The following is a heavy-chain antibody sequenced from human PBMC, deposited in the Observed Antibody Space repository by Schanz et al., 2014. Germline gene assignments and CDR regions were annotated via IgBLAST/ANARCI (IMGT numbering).Heavy chain of an antibody. CDR1: GLAVNSNS. CDR3: ARAVPVRGVIIRGGWFDP. CDR2: IYTAGGT. Sequence: EVQLVESGGGLVQPWGSLRLSCAASGLAVNSNSMTWVRQAPGKGLEWVSNIYTAGGTHYADSVKGRFTISRHNSKNTLYLQMNSLRAEDTAVYYCARAVPVRGVIIRGGWFDPWGQGTLVTVSS. J-gene: IGHJ5*02. D-gene: IGHD3-10*01. V-gene: IGHV3-53*04.